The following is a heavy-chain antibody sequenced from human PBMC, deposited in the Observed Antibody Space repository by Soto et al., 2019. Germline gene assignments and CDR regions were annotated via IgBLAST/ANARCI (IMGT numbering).Heavy chain of an antibody. V-gene: IGHV4-4*02. J-gene: IGHJ5*02. D-gene: IGHD3-9*01. CDR3: AILTGYYNEIGWSWFDP. Sequence: QVQLQESGPGLVKPSGTLSLTCAVSGGSISSSNWWSWVRQPPGKVLEWIGEIYHSGSTNYNPSLESRVTISVDKSKNQFSLKLSSVTAADTAVYYCAILTGYYNEIGWSWFDPWGQGTLVTVSS. CDR2: IYHSGST. CDR1: GGSISSSNW.